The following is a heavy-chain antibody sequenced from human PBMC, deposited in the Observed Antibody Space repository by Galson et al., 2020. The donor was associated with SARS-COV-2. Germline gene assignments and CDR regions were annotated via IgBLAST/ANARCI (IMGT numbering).Heavy chain of an antibody. V-gene: IGHV4-61*02. D-gene: IGHD6-19*01. CDR3: ARDPSVASYFDY. CDR2: IYTSGST. Sequence: SETLSLTCTVSGGSISSGSYYWSWIRQPAGKGLEWIGRIYTSGSTNYNPSLKSRVTIPVDTSKNHFSLKLSSVTAADTAVYYCARDPSVASYFDYWGQGALVTVSS. J-gene: IGHJ4*02. CDR1: GGSISSGSYY.